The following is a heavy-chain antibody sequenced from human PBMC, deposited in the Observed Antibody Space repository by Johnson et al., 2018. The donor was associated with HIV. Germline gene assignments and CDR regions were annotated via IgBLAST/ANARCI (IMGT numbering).Heavy chain of an antibody. CDR2: IKSKTDGGTT. Sequence: EVQLVESGGGVVRPGGSLRLSCAASGFTFSNAWMSWVRQAPGKGLEWVGRIKSKTDGGTTDFPAPVKGRFTISRDDSKNTLFLQMNSLKTGETAVYYCARAERVVTPGGAAFDIWGQGTMVTVSS. D-gene: IGHD4-23*01. CDR3: ARAERVVTPGGAAFDI. CDR1: GFTFSNAW. J-gene: IGHJ3*02. V-gene: IGHV3-15*01.